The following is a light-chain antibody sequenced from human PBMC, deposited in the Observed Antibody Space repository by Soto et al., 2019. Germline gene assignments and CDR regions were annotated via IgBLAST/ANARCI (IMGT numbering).Light chain of an antibody. J-gene: IGKJ4*01. CDR3: QQYVSSPLT. Sequence: EIVLTQSPGTLSLSPGETATLSCRASQSVRSNYLAWYQHRVGQAPRLLISGASSRATGIPERFTGRGSGTDFTLTIRGLEPEDFAVYFCQQYVSSPLTFGGGTKVEIK. CDR2: GAS. CDR1: QSVRSNY. V-gene: IGKV3-20*01.